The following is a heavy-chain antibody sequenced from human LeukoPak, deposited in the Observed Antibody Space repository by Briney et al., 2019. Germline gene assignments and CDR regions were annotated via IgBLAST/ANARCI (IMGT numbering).Heavy chain of an antibody. CDR2: IKQDGSEK. V-gene: IGHV3-7*01. D-gene: IGHD2-15*01. Sequence: GGSLRLSCAASGFTFSTYWMSWVRQAPGKGLEWVANIKQDGSEKYYVDSVKGRFTISRDSAKNSLYLQMNSLRAEDAAVYYCARELYCSGGTCYGPHYFDHWGQGTLVTVSS. CDR1: GFTFSTYW. CDR3: ARELYCSGGTCYGPHYFDH. J-gene: IGHJ4*02.